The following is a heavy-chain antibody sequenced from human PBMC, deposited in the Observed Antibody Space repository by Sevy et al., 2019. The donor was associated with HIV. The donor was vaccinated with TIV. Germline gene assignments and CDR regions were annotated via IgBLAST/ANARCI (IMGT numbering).Heavy chain of an antibody. CDR2: ISYEGGNK. V-gene: IGHV3-30-3*01. D-gene: IGHD1-26*01. J-gene: IGHJ4*02. CDR3: ARGLIVGATMGGGFDY. CDR1: GFTFSSYA. Sequence: GGSLRLSCAASGFTFSSYAMHWVRQAPGKGLEWVAVISYEGGNKYYADSVKGRFTISRDNSKNTRYLQMNSLRAEDTAVYYCARGLIVGATMGGGFDYWGQGTLVTVSS.